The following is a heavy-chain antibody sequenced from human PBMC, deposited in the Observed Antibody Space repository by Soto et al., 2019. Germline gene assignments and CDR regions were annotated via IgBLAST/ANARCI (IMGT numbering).Heavy chain of an antibody. Sequence: QVQLVESGGGLIKPGGSLRLSCAASGFTFSDYYMSWIRQAPGKGLEWVSTITSSGSTIYYADSVKGRFAISRDNAKKTLTMLMISEGAEDTAEYYYGGSQVSGGYFDHWGQGTLVTVSS. CDR2: ITSSGSTI. J-gene: IGHJ4*02. CDR3: GGSQVSGGYFDH. D-gene: IGHD3-10*02. CDR1: GFTFSDYY. V-gene: IGHV3-11*01.